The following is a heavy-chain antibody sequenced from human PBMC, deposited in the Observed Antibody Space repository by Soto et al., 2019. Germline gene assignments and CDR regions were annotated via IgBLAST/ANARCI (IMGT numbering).Heavy chain of an antibody. V-gene: IGHV3-48*03. CDR2: ISTSGSTV. D-gene: IGHD2-2*01. CDR3: VRYCSTTLCNGVATRTFDY. CDR1: KFTFSTYE. J-gene: IGHJ4*02. Sequence: EVQLVESGGALVQPGGSLRLSCAASKFTFSTYEMNWVRQAPGKGLEWVSYISTSGSTVYYADSVKGRFTISRDNTRNSLYPQMNSLRDEDTALYYCVRYCSTTLCNGVATRTFDYWGQGTLVTVSS.